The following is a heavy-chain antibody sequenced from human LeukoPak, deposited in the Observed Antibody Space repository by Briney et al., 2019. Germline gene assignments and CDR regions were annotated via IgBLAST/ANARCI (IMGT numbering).Heavy chain of an antibody. Sequence: GGSLRLSCAASGFTFSSYGMNWIRQAPGKGLEWVSYITSGGTTIYYADSVKGRFTISRDNAKNSLYLQMNSLRAEDTAVYYCARDYSTVTTFFDYWGQGSHVTVSS. V-gene: IGHV3-48*01. CDR2: ITSGGTTI. J-gene: IGHJ4*02. CDR3: ARDYSTVTTFFDY. D-gene: IGHD4-17*01. CDR1: GFTFSSYG.